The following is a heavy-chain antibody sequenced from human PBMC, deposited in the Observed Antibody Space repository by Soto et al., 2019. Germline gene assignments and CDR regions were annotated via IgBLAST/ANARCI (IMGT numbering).Heavy chain of an antibody. D-gene: IGHD6-6*01. J-gene: IGHJ4*02. CDR2: ISGSGGYT. V-gene: IGHV3-23*01. CDR1: GFTFDEYA. CDR3: AKDSGTSSPRNFDY. Sequence: GALRLSCAVSGFTFDEYAMHWVRQAPGKGLEWVSFISGSGGYTYYADSVKGRFTISRDNSKNTLYLQINSLRVEDTAIFYCAKDSGTSSPRNFDYWGQGTLVTVSS.